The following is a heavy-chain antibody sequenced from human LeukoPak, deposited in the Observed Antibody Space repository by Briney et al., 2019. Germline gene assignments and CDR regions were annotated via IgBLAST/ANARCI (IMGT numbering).Heavy chain of an antibody. CDR1: GFTFSSYA. Sequence: GRSLRLSCAASGFTFSSYAMHWVRQAPGKGLEWVAVISYDGSNKYYADSVKGRFTISRDNSKNTLYLQMNSLRAEDTAVYYCASDKCQLLCPDYWGQGTLVTVSS. CDR2: ISYDGSNK. V-gene: IGHV3-30*04. D-gene: IGHD2-2*01. J-gene: IGHJ4*02. CDR3: ASDKCQLLCPDY.